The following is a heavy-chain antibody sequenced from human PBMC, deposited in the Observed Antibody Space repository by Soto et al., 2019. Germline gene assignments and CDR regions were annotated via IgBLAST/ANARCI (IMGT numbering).Heavy chain of an antibody. CDR1: GFTFSSYS. V-gene: IGHV3-21*01. D-gene: IGHD4-17*01. J-gene: IGHJ6*02. CDR3: ARDLDYGDYYYCGMDV. Sequence: GGSLRLSCAASGFTFSSYSMNWVRQAPGKGLEWVSSISSSSSYIYYADSVKGRFTISRDNAKNSLYLQMNSLRAEDTAVYYCARDLDYGDYYYCGMDVWGQGTTVTVSS. CDR2: ISSSSSYI.